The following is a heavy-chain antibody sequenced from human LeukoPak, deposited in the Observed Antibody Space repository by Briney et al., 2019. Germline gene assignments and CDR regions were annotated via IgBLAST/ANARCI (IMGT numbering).Heavy chain of an antibody. Sequence: GGSLRLSCAASGFTFISYTMNWVRQAPGKGLEWISCITSSSSAIYYTDSVKGRFTVSRDNAKNSLYLQMNSLRAEDTAVYYCARDNRGYDYWGQGTLVTVSS. V-gene: IGHV3-48*04. CDR2: ITSSSSAI. CDR3: ARDNRGYDY. CDR1: GFTFISYT. J-gene: IGHJ4*02. D-gene: IGHD5-12*01.